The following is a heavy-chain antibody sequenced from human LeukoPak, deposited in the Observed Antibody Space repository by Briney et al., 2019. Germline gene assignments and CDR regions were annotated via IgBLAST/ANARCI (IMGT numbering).Heavy chain of an antibody. V-gene: IGHV3-21*01. J-gene: IGHJ3*02. Sequence: GGSLRLSCAASGFTFSSYSMNWVRQAPGKGLEWVSSISSSSSYIYYADSVKGRFTISRDNARNSLYLQMNSLRVEDTAVYYCARDTTSDSPPSGTFDIWGQGTMVTVSS. CDR3: ARDTTSDSPPSGTFDI. CDR1: GFTFSSYS. CDR2: ISSSSSYI. D-gene: IGHD1-1*01.